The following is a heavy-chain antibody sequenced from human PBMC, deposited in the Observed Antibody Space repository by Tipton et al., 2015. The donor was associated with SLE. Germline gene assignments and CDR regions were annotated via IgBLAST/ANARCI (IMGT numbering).Heavy chain of an antibody. CDR2: IYYSGST. J-gene: IGHJ4*02. V-gene: IGHV4-59*12. Sequence: TLSLTCTVSGGSISSYYWSWIRQPPGKGLEWIGYIYYSGSTNYNPSLKSRVTISVDTSKNQFSLKLSSVTAADTAVYYCARGGRYIGSYYYFDYWGQGTLVTVSS. D-gene: IGHD1-26*01. CDR3: ARGGRYIGSYYYFDY. CDR1: GGSISSYY.